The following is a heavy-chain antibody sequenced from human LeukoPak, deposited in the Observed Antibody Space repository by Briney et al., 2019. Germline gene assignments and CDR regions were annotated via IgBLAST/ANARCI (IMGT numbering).Heavy chain of an antibody. J-gene: IGHJ3*02. V-gene: IGHV3-23*01. CDR1: GFTFSSYA. Sequence: PGGSLRLSCAASGFTFSSYAMSWVRQAPGKGLEWVSAISGSGGSTYYADSVEGRFTISRDNSKNTLYLQMNSLRAEDTAVYYCAKIPYDYIWGSYRYRDDAFDIWGQGTMVTVSS. CDR2: ISGSGGST. D-gene: IGHD3-16*02. CDR3: AKIPYDYIWGSYRYRDDAFDI.